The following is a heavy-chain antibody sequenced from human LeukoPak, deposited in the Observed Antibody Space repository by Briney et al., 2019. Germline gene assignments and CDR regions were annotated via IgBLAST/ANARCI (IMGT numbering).Heavy chain of an antibody. V-gene: IGHV3-7*05. CDR3: ATDTGSYRGLES. J-gene: IGHJ4*02. CDR2: INRDGSGK. Sequence: GRSLRLSCAASGFTFSNYWMNWVRQAPGKGLEWVANINRDGSGKYYVDSVKGRFIVSRDNAKNSVYLQMNSLRAEDTAMYYCATDTGSYRGLESWGRGTLVTVSS. D-gene: IGHD3-16*02. CDR1: GFTFSNYW.